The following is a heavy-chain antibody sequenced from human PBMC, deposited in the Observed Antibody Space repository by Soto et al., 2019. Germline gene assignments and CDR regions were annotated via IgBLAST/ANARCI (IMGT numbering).Heavy chain of an antibody. V-gene: IGHV1-18*01. D-gene: IGHD1-7*01. Sequence: QVQMVQSGAEVKKPGTSVKVSCQASGYAFINYAVAWVRQAPGEGREWMGWISPSNDNSYSAQKFQDRVTMSTETSSNTAYMELRRLTADDTAVYYGSREVGNTGTSDYWGQGTLVTVSS. J-gene: IGHJ4*02. CDR1: GYAFINYA. CDR3: SREVGNTGTSDY. CDR2: ISPSNDNS.